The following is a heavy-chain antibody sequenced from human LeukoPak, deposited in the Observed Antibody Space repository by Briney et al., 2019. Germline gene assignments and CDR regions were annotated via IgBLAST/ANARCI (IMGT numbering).Heavy chain of an antibody. V-gene: IGHV3-48*03. J-gene: IGHJ5*02. CDR2: ISDGGKTK. Sequence: GGSLRLSCVASGFILSSSEMNWVRQAPGKGLEWVSYISDGGKTKYSADSVKGRFTISRDNAKNSLYLQMNSLRAEDTAVYYCARDYSGWSLDPWGQGTLVTVSS. CDR1: GFILSSSE. D-gene: IGHD5-12*01. CDR3: ARDYSGWSLDP.